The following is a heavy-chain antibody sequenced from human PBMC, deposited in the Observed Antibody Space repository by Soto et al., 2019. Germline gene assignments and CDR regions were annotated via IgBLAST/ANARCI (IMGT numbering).Heavy chain of an antibody. V-gene: IGHV1-18*01. CDR2: ISPYNGNT. D-gene: IGHD2-21*02. CDR3: ARTYGGNSFGYFDL. Sequence: QVQLVQSEFEVKKPGASVKVSCKASGYTFTSYGISWVRQAPEQGLEWMGRISPYNGNTDYAQKLQGRVTMTTDTSTSTAYMDLRSLRSDDTAVYYCARTYGGNSFGYFDLWGRGTLVIVSS. J-gene: IGHJ2*01. CDR1: GYTFTSYG.